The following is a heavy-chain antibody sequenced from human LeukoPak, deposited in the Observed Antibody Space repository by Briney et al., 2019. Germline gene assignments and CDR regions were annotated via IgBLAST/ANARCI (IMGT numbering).Heavy chain of an antibody. CDR2: ISGNNDNP. CDR3: ARDGTSTDDY. Sequence: ASVKVSFKASGYTFSNFGINWVRQAPRQGLEWMGWISGNNDNPNYGQKFQGRFTLTTDSSTSTAYMELRNLRSDDTAVYYCARDGTSTDDYWGQGTLLTVSS. D-gene: IGHD2-2*01. CDR1: GYTFSNFG. J-gene: IGHJ4*02. V-gene: IGHV1-18*01.